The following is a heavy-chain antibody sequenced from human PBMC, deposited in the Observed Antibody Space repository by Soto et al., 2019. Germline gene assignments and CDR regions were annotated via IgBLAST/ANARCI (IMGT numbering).Heavy chain of an antibody. CDR2: ISAYNGNT. Sequence: ASVKVSCKATGYTFTSYGISWVRQAPGQGLEWMGWISAYNGNTNYAQKLQGRVTMTTDTSTSTAYMELRSLRSDDTAVYYCARDWGVVPAAIRYFDYWGQGTLVTVSS. V-gene: IGHV1-18*01. J-gene: IGHJ4*02. CDR3: ARDWGVVPAAIRYFDY. D-gene: IGHD2-2*02. CDR1: GYTFTSYG.